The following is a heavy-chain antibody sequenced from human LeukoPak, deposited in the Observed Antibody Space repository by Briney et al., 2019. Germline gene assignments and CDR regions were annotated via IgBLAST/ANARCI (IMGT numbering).Heavy chain of an antibody. CDR2: INHSGST. CDR1: GGSFSGYY. D-gene: IGHD3-10*01. J-gene: IGHJ5*02. CDR3: ATGRVQYYFGSGSQGWFDP. Sequence: PSETLSLTCAAYGGSFSGYYWNWIRQSPGMGLEWIGEINHSGSTNYNPSLKSRVTISVDTPKNQFSLRLTSVTAADTAVYYCATGRVQYYFGSGSQGWFDPWGQGTLVTVSS. V-gene: IGHV4-34*01.